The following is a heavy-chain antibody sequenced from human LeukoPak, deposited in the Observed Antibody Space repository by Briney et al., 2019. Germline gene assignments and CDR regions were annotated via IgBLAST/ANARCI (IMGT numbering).Heavy chain of an antibody. V-gene: IGHV4-61*02. CDR1: GGSISSGSYY. CDR2: IYTSGST. CDR3: AREFRDGYTKGFDY. D-gene: IGHD5-24*01. J-gene: IGHJ4*02. Sequence: PSQTLSPTCTVSGGSISSGSYYWSWILHPAGKGLEWIGRIYTSGSTNYNPSLKSRVTISVDTSKNQFSLKLSSVTAADTAVYYCAREFRDGYTKGFDYWGQGTLVTVSS.